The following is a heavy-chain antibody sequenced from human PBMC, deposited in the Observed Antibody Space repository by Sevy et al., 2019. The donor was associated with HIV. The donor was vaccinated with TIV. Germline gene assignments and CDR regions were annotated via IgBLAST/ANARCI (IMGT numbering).Heavy chain of an antibody. D-gene: IGHD3-10*01. CDR1: GYTFNTFG. CDR3: ARDSIPLVQGIIITPYYYGMDV. Sequence: ASVKVSCKTSGYTFNTFGINWVRQAPGQGLQWVGWISAYNGNTKYVQKLQGRVSMTTGNSTSTVYMGLRSLRSDDTAVYYCARDSIPLVQGIIITPYYYGMDVWGQGTTVTVSS. J-gene: IGHJ6*02. V-gene: IGHV1-18*04. CDR2: ISAYNGNT.